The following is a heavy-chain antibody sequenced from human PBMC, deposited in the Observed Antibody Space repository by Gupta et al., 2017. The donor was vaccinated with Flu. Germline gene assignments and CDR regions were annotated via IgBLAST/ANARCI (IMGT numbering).Heavy chain of an antibody. Sequence: FGTYFISWVRQAPGKGLEWVSSISSSSSYIYYTDSVKGRFTISRDNAKNSLSLQLKSLTAEDTAVYYCVRHFSDRDAFDVWGQGTMVTVFS. V-gene: IGHV3-21*01. CDR3: VRHFSDRDAFDV. J-gene: IGHJ3*01. D-gene: IGHD3-22*01. CDR2: ISSSSSYI. CDR1: FGTYF.